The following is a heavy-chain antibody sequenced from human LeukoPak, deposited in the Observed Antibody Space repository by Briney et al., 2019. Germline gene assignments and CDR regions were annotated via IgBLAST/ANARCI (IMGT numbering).Heavy chain of an antibody. D-gene: IGHD6-6*01. Sequence: PSETLSLTCTVSGGSISSYYWNWIRQPAGKGLEWIGRIYTSGSTDYNPSLESRVTISVDTSKNQFSLQLTSLTAADTAVYYCAREGQQLVPPFDYWGQGTLVTVSS. CDR1: GGSISSYY. J-gene: IGHJ4*02. CDR2: IYTSGST. CDR3: AREGQQLVPPFDY. V-gene: IGHV4-4*07.